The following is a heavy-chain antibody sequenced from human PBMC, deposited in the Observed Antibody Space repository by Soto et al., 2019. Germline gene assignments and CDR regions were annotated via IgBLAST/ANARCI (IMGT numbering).Heavy chain of an antibody. CDR1: GYSFTGYW. CDR2: ICPGDSDT. Sequence: LGESLKISCKGSGYSFTGYWIGWVRQMPGKGLEWMGIICPGDSDTRYSPSFQGQVTISADKSINTAYLQWSSLKASDTAMYYCARQRALDVWGQGTMVTVSS. V-gene: IGHV5-51*01. CDR3: ARQRALDV. J-gene: IGHJ3*01.